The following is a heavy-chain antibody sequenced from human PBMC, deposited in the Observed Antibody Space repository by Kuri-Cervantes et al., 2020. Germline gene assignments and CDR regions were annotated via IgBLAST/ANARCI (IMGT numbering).Heavy chain of an antibody. CDR1: GGFFSAYY. Sequence: ESLKISCAVYGGFFSAYYWSWIRQPPGKGLEWIGEIDHSGSTNYNPSLKSRFTISVDTSKNQFSLKLTSVTAADTAVYYCARFAYYYYGMDVWGQGTAVTVSS. V-gene: IGHV4-34*01. CDR3: ARFAYYYYGMDV. D-gene: IGHD3-10*01. J-gene: IGHJ6*02. CDR2: IDHSGST.